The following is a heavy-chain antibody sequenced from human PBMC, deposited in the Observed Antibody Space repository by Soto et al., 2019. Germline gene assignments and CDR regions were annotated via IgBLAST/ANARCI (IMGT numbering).Heavy chain of an antibody. CDR1: GYTFSSYS. J-gene: IGHJ4*02. CDR3: ARGNGYYDF. V-gene: IGHV1-18*01. D-gene: IGHD2-8*01. CDR2: ISTTSGNT. Sequence: ASVKVSCKTSGYTFSSYSINWVRQAPGQGLEWMAWISTTSGNTHYAERVQGRVTVTLDKSARTAFMEMWGLTSDDTAVYFCARGNGYYDFWGQGTLVTVSS.